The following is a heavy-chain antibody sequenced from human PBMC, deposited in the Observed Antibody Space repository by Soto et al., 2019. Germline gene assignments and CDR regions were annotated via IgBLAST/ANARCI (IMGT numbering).Heavy chain of an antibody. V-gene: IGHV1-46*01. CDR2: INPSGGST. J-gene: IGHJ3*01. D-gene: IGHD2-15*01. Sequence: ASVKVSCKASGYTFTSYYMHWVRQAPGQGLEWMGIINPSGGSTSYAQKFQGRVTMTRDTSTSTVYMELSSLRSEDTAVYYCAREVVLVVAATPDVFYFWGQRTTVTVS. CDR1: GYTFTSYY. CDR3: AREVVLVVAATPDVFYF.